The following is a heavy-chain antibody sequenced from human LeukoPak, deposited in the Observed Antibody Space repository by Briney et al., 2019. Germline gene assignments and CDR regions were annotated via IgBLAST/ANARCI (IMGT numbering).Heavy chain of an antibody. D-gene: IGHD5-18*01. CDR2: ISYDGSNK. CDR1: GFTFSSYG. V-gene: IGHV3-30*18. J-gene: IGHJ3*02. Sequence: GGSPRLSCAASGFTFSSYGMHWVRQAPGKGLEWVAVISYDGSNKYYADSVKGRFTISRDNSENTLYLQMNSLRAEDTAVYYCAKDTSRGYSYGAFDIWGQGTMVTVSS. CDR3: AKDTSRGYSYGAFDI.